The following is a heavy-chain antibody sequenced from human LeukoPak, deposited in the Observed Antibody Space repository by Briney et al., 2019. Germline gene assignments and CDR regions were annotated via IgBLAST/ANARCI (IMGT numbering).Heavy chain of an antibody. J-gene: IGHJ4*02. V-gene: IGHV1-2*02. D-gene: IGHD1-26*01. Sequence: ASVKVSCKASGYTFTDYYIHWMRQAPGQGLEWMGWINPKRGVTTYAQKFQGRVTMTRDTSINTAYMELSRLTSDDTALYYCAREAASGTSYDYWGQGTLVTVSS. CDR3: AREAASGTSYDY. CDR2: INPKRGVT. CDR1: GYTFTDYY.